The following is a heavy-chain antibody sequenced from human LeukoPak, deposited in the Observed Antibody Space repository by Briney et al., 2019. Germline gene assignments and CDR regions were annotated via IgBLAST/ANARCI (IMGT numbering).Heavy chain of an antibody. J-gene: IGHJ4*02. CDR3: ARMGIAAVGAYYFDY. CDR1: GFTVSSNY. Sequence: GGSLILSCAVSGFTVSSNYMSWVRQAPGKGLEWVSLIYSGGSTYYADSVKGRFTISRDNAKNSLYLQMASLRAEDTAVYYCARMGIAAVGAYYFDYWGQGTLVAVSS. CDR2: IYSGGST. D-gene: IGHD6-13*01. V-gene: IGHV3-53*01.